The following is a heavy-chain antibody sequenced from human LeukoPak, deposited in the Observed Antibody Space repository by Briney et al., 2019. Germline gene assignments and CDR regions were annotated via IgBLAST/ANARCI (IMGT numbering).Heavy chain of an antibody. D-gene: IGHD5-18*01. CDR2: IIPIFGTA. V-gene: IGHV1-69*13. CDR1: GGTFSSYA. Sequence: GASVKVSCKASGGTFSSYAISWVRQAPGQGLEWMGGIIPIFGTANYAQKFQGRVTITADESTSTAYMELSSLRSEDSAVYYCARDGRDSYGYVPRGDYYYYMDVWGKGTTVTVSS. CDR3: ARDGRDSYGYVPRGDYYYYMDV. J-gene: IGHJ6*03.